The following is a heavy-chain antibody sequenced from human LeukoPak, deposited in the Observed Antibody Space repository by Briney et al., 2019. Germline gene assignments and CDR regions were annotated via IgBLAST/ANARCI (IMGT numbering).Heavy chain of an antibody. CDR1: GYSFTSYW. D-gene: IGHD2-2*01. CDR3: ARRLGYCSSTSCDNWFDP. CDR2: IYPGDSDT. Sequence: GESLKISCKGSGYSFTSYWIGWVRQMPGKGLEWMGIIYPGDSDTRYSPSFQGQVTISADKSISTAYLQWSSLKASDTAMYYCARRLGYCSSTSCDNWFDPWGQGTLVTVSS. J-gene: IGHJ5*02. V-gene: IGHV5-51*01.